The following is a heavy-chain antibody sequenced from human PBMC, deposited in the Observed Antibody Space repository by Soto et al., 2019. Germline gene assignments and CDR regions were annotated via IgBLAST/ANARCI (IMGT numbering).Heavy chain of an antibody. D-gene: IGHD6-19*01. CDR2: MNPNSGNT. Sequence: QVQLVQSGAEVKKPGASVKVSCKASGYTFTSYDINWVRQATGQGLEWMGWMNPNSGNTGYAQKFQGRVTMTRNTSISTAYMELSRLRSEDTAVYYCARFVAVAGTGTDYYYYGMDVWGQGTTVTVSS. V-gene: IGHV1-8*01. CDR3: ARFVAVAGTGTDYYYYGMDV. J-gene: IGHJ6*02. CDR1: GYTFTSYD.